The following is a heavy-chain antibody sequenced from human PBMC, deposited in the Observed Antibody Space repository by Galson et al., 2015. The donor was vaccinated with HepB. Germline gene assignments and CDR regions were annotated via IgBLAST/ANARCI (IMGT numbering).Heavy chain of an antibody. CDR2: STADGDTT. V-gene: IGHV3-43*01. CDR3: VKDIWYYDFWSGHSTNYGLDV. Sequence: SLRISCAASGLTFDAYSRHWVRQAPGKGLEWVSLSTADGDTTYYADCVEGRFTGFRDNGKNLLYWQMHRLRIDDTGLYYCVKDIWYYDFWSGHSTNYGLDVWGQGTTVTVSS. D-gene: IGHD3-3*01. J-gene: IGHJ6*02. CDR1: GLTFDAYS.